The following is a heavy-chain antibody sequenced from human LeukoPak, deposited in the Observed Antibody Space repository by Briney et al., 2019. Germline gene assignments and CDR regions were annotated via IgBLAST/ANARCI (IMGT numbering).Heavy chain of an antibody. Sequence: PGGSLRLSCVASGFTFTSYWMHWVRQAPGKGLVWVSRSNADGSSTSYADSVKGRFTISRDNAKNTLYLQMNSLRAEDTAVYYCARECWSTSCYYVDSWGQGTLVTVSS. D-gene: IGHD2-2*01. CDR3: ARECWSTSCYYVDS. V-gene: IGHV3-74*01. J-gene: IGHJ4*02. CDR1: GFTFTSYW. CDR2: SNADGSST.